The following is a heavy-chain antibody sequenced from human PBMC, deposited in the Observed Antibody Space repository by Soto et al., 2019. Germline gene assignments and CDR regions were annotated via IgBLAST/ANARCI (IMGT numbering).Heavy chain of an antibody. CDR2: ISAYNGNT. V-gene: IGHV1-18*01. Sequence: QVQLVQSGAEVKKPGASVKVSCKASGYTFTSYGISWVRQAPGQGLECMGWISAYNGNTKYAQKLQCRVTMNTDTSASTADMELRSLRSDETAVYYCAREPNYFDYWGQGTLVTVSS. CDR1: GYTFTSYG. CDR3: AREPNYFDY. J-gene: IGHJ4*02.